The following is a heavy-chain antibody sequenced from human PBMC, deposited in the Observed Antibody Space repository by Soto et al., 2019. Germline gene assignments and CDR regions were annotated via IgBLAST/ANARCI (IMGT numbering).Heavy chain of an antibody. CDR3: ASDRWDDTVTGHEAFDT. D-gene: IGHD3-9*01. CDR2: IWYDGSNK. CDR1: GFTFSDFG. V-gene: IGHV3-33*01. J-gene: IGHJ3*02. Sequence: QVQLVESGGGVVQPGRSLRLSCAASGFTFSDFGMHWVRQAPGKGLEWVAVIWYDGSNKYFADSVKGRCTISRDNSKNPLYLQLNSLRAEGTAVYYCASDRWDDTVTGHEAFDTWGQGTRVIVSA.